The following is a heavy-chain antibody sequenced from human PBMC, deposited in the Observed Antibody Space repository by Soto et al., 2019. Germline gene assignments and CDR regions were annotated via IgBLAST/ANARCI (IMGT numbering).Heavy chain of an antibody. Sequence: ASVKVSCKASGYTFTSYAMHWVRQAPGQRLEWMGWINAGNGNTKYSQKFQGRVTITRDTSASTAYMELSSLRSEDTAVYYCARDPGGRALRYFDWLPSGYFDYWGQGTLVTVSS. J-gene: IGHJ4*02. CDR1: GYTFTSYA. V-gene: IGHV1-3*01. CDR2: INAGNGNT. D-gene: IGHD3-9*01. CDR3: ARDPGGRALRYFDWLPSGYFDY.